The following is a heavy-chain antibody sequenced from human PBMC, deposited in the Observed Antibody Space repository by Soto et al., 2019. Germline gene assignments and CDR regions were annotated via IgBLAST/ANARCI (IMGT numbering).Heavy chain of an antibody. D-gene: IGHD3-22*01. J-gene: IGHJ4*02. CDR1: GRSITSYY. V-gene: IGHV4-59*12. Sequence: QVVLQESGPGLVKPSETLSLTCSVSGRSITSYYWSWVRQPPGKGLEWIGYIYDNGITSQHPSLKSRVTMSADTSQNQFSLTLTSVTGADTAVYYCARTYDSNGYANEFDSWGQGILVTVTS. CDR3: ARTYDSNGYANEFDS. CDR2: IYDNGIT.